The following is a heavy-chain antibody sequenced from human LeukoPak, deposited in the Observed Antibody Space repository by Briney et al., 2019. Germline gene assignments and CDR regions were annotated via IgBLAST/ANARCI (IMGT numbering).Heavy chain of an antibody. CDR2: ISGDGGST. J-gene: IGHJ4*02. CDR3: AKIPQINYYDSSGLDGY. Sequence: GGSLRLSCAASGFTFDDYAMHWVRQAPWKGLEWVSLISGDGGSTYYADSVKGRFTISRDNSKNSLYLQMNSLRTEDTALYYCAKIPQINYYDSSGLDGYWGQGTLVTVSS. CDR1: GFTFDDYA. V-gene: IGHV3-43*02. D-gene: IGHD3-22*01.